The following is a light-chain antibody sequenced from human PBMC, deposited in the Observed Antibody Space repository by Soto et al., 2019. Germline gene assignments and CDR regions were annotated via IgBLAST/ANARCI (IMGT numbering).Light chain of an antibody. CDR1: QDISNY. CDR2: DAS. CDR3: QQYDNLLPWT. Sequence: DIQMTQSPSSLSASVGDRVTITCQASQDISNYLNWYQQKPGKDPKLLIYDASNLETGVPSRFSGSGSGTDFTFTISSLQPEDIATYYCQQYDNLLPWTFGQGTKVEIK. J-gene: IGKJ1*01. V-gene: IGKV1-33*01.